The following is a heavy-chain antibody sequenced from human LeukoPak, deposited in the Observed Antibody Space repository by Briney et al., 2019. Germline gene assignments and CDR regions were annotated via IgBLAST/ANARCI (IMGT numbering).Heavy chain of an antibody. CDR2: ISGSGSST. D-gene: IGHD3-16*01. J-gene: IGHJ4*02. CDR1: GFTFSYYA. V-gene: IGHV3-23*01. CDR3: AKVPKGGYFDF. Sequence: GGSLRLSCAASGFTFSYYAMNWVRQAPGKGLEWVSHISGSGSSTYYADSVRGRFTLSRDNPKNTLDLQMNSLRAEDTAVYYCAKVPKGGYFDFWGQGTLVTVSS.